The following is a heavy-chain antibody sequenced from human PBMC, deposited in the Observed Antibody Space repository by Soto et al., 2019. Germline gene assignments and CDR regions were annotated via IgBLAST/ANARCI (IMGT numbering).Heavy chain of an antibody. V-gene: IGHV1-69*13. CDR1: GGTFSSYA. CDR2: IIPIFGTA. Sequence: AASVKVSCKASGGTFSSYAISWVRQAPGQGLEWMGGIIPIFGTANYAQKFQGRVTITADESTSTAYMELSSLRSEDTAVYYCARMAPGDFCSTGGFRCFDPWGQGTLVTVSP. CDR3: ARMAPGDFCSTGGFRCFDP. J-gene: IGHJ5*02. D-gene: IGHD3-3*01.